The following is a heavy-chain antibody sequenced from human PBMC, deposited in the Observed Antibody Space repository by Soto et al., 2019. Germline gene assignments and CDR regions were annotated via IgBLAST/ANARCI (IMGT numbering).Heavy chain of an antibody. D-gene: IGHD1-26*01. Sequence: GGSLRLSCAASGFTFSNYWMSWVRQAPGKGLEWVANIKEDGSEKYYVDSVKGRFTISRDNAKNSLYLQMNSLRAEDAALYYCARERELYSRWGQGTQVTVSS. V-gene: IGHV3-7*01. CDR3: ARERELYSR. CDR1: GFTFSNYW. CDR2: IKEDGSEK. J-gene: IGHJ4*02.